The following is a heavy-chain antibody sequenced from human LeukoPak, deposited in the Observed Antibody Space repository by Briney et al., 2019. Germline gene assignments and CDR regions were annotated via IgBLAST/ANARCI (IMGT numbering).Heavy chain of an antibody. J-gene: IGHJ6*03. D-gene: IGHD2-15*01. CDR1: GFTFSSYA. V-gene: IGHV3-23*01. CDR3: AKDGVVVVAATPGYYYYMDV. CDR2: ISGSGGST. Sequence: PGGSLRLSCAASGFTFSSYAMSWVRQAPGKGLEWVSAISGSGGSTYYADSVKGRFTISRDNSKNTPYLQMNSLRAEDTAVYYCAKDGVVVVAATPGYYYYMDVWGKGTTVTVSS.